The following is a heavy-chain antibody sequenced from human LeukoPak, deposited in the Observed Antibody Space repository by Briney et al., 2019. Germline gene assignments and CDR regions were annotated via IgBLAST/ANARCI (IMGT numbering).Heavy chain of an antibody. CDR3: ARGQVGATWSDY. D-gene: IGHD1-26*01. Sequence: SETLSLTCTVSGGSISSSSYYWGWIHQPPGKGLEWIGSIYYSGSTYYNPSLKSRVTISVDTSKNQFSLKLSSVTAADTAVYYCARGQVGATWSDYWGQGTLVTVSS. J-gene: IGHJ4*02. CDR2: IYYSGST. CDR1: GGSISSSSYY. V-gene: IGHV4-39*07.